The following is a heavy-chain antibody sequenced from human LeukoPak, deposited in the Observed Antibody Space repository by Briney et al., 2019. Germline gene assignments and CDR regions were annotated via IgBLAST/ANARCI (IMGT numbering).Heavy chain of an antibody. J-gene: IGHJ4*02. CDR3: AKGGVAARQYYFDY. Sequence: SLRLCCAASGFTFDDYAMHWVRQAPGKGLEWVSGISWNSGSIGYADSVKGRFTISRDNAKNSLYLQMNSLRAEDMALYYCAKGGVAARQYYFDYWGQGTLVTVSS. CDR2: ISWNSGSI. D-gene: IGHD6-6*01. CDR1: GFTFDDYA. V-gene: IGHV3-9*03.